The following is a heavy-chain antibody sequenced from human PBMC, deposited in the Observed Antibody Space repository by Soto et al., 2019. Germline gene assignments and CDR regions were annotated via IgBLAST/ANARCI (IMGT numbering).Heavy chain of an antibody. CDR3: ARADFVNDY. V-gene: IGHV4-38-2*01. CDR2: IYHSGST. J-gene: IGHJ4*02. CDR1: GYSISSGYY. Sequence: SETLSLTCAVSGYSISSGYYWGWIRQPPGKGLEWIGSIYHSGSTYYNPSLKSRVTISVDTSKNQFSLKLSSVTAADTAVYYCARADFVNDYWGQGTAVTVYS.